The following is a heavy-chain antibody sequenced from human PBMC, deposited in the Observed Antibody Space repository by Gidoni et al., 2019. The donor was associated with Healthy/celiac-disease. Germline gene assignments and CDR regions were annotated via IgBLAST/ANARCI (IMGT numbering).Heavy chain of an antibody. Sequence: QVHLVESGGGVLQPGGSLRLYCAASGFPFSSSGMHWVRQAPGKGLEWVAVIWYDGSNKYYADSVKGRFTISRDNSKNTLYLQMNSLRAEDTAVYYCARDSGITGTTLDYWGQGTLVTVSS. CDR2: IWYDGSNK. V-gene: IGHV3-33*01. D-gene: IGHD1-20*01. CDR3: ARDSGITGTTLDY. J-gene: IGHJ4*02. CDR1: GFPFSSSG.